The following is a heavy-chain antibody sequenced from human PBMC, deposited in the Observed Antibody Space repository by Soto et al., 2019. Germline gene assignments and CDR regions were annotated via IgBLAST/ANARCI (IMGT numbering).Heavy chain of an antibody. D-gene: IGHD4-17*01. V-gene: IGHV1-46*01. CDR2: INPSTGRT. J-gene: IGHJ4*01. CDR1: GYTFTNYY. Sequence: ASVKVSCKVSGYTFTNYYIHWLRQAPGQGLEWMGIINPSTGRTTNVQKFQDRVTMIRDTSTSTVYMELSSLRSEDTAVYYCARARSTTVTTWWYFDYWGKGTLVTVSS. CDR3: ARARSTTVTTWWYFDY.